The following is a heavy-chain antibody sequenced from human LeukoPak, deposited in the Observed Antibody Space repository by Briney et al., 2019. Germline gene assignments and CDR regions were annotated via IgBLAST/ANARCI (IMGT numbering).Heavy chain of an antibody. CDR1: GFTFSDYA. CDR2: IWYDGSNN. Sequence: GGSLRLSCAASGFTFSDYAIHWVRQAPGKGLEWVGFIWYDGSNNYHADSVKGRFTISRDNSNNMVYLQMNSQRSEDTAVYYCAKDKGLISGKYYFDYWGQGALVTVPS. J-gene: IGHJ4*02. D-gene: IGHD1-26*01. V-gene: IGHV3-30*02. CDR3: AKDKGLISGKYYFDY.